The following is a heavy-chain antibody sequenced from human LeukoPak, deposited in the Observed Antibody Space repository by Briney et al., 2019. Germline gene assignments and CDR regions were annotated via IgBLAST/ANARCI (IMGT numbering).Heavy chain of an antibody. CDR3: ARDRGIAAAGAERFDY. Sequence: GGSLRLSCAASGFTFSSYAVHWVRQAPGKGLEWVAVISYDGSNKYYADSVKGRFTISRDNSRNTLYLQMNSLRAEDTAVYYCARDRGIAAAGAERFDYWGQGTLVTVSS. D-gene: IGHD6-13*01. CDR1: GFTFSSYA. CDR2: ISYDGSNK. J-gene: IGHJ4*02. V-gene: IGHV3-30*04.